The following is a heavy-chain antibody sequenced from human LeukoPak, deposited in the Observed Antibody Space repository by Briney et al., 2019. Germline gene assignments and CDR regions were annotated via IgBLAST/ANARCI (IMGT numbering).Heavy chain of an antibody. Sequence: SETLSLTCAVSGGSICSYYWSWIRQPPGKGLEWIGYIYYSGSTNYNPSLKSRVTISVDTSKNQFSLKLSSVTAADTAVYYCARELYGDYVYWFDPWGQGTLVTVSS. J-gene: IGHJ5*02. D-gene: IGHD4-17*01. CDR2: IYYSGST. V-gene: IGHV4-59*01. CDR1: GGSICSYY. CDR3: ARELYGDYVYWFDP.